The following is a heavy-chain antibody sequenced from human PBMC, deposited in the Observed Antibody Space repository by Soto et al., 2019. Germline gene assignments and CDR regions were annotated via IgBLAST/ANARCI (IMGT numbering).Heavy chain of an antibody. J-gene: IGHJ6*03. Sequence: EVQLVESGGGLVKPGGSLRLSCAASGFTFSSYSMNWVRQAPGQGLEWVSSISSSTTYIYYADSVKGRFTISRDNAKNSLDLQMNSLRAEDTAVYYCARRFKGLSTSNYDMDVWGKGTTVTVSS. CDR1: GFTFSSYS. V-gene: IGHV3-21*01. CDR2: ISSSTTYI. CDR3: ARRFKGLSTSNYDMDV.